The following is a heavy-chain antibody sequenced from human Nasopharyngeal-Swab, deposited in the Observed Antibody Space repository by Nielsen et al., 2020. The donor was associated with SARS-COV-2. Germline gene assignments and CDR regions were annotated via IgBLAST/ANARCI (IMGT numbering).Heavy chain of an antibody. CDR3: ARAVAATPDAYYYYYMDV. D-gene: IGHD2-15*01. J-gene: IGHJ6*03. V-gene: IGHV1-8*01. CDR1: GYTFTSYD. CDR2: MNPNSGNT. Sequence: ASVKVSCKASGYTFTSYDINWVRQATGQGLEWMGWMNPNSGNTGYAQKFQGRVTMTRNTSIGTAYMELSSLRSEDTAVYYCARAVAATPDAYYYYYMDVWGKGTTVTVSS.